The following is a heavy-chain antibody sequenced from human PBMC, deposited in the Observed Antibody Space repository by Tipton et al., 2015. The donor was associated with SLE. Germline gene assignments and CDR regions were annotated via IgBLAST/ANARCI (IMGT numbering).Heavy chain of an antibody. CDR2: ISRAGTYM. CDR1: XFXFSDXS. Sequence: GSLRLSCEASXFXFSDXSMXXVRQARGKGLGWVXPISRAGTYMYYADSVKGRFTISRDNTKNSLYLQMNSLRAEDTAVYXCARXRRGXYFDLWGRGTLVXXXS. D-gene: IGHD1-14*01. V-gene: IGHV3-21*03. CDR3: ARXRRGXYFDL. J-gene: IGHJ2*01.